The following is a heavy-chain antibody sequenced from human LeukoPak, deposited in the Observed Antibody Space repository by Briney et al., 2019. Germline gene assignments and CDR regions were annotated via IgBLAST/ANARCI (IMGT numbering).Heavy chain of an antibody. CDR3: ARHITDSGSAFDV. D-gene: IGHD3-10*01. V-gene: IGHV4-59*08. CDR2: IHSNGIT. Sequence: SETLSLTCTVSGGSISNYYWGWIRQPPGKGLEWIAYIHSNGITNYNPSLKSRVAISVDTSKNHFCLNLGSVTAADTAVYYCARHITDSGSAFDVWGRGTLVTVSS. J-gene: IGHJ2*01. CDR1: GGSISNYY.